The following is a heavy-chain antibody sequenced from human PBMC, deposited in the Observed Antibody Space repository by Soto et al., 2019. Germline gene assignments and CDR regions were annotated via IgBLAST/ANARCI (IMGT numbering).Heavy chain of an antibody. J-gene: IGHJ4*02. V-gene: IGHV3-74*01. CDR3: ARESEDLTSNFDY. Sequence: EVQLVESGGGLVQPGGSLRLSCVASGFTFDSYWMHWVRHFPGKGLEWVSRINSDGSSVIYADSVKGRFTISRDNAKNTLYLEMNSLRAEDTAVYYCARESEDLTSNFDYWGQGTLVTVSS. CDR1: GFTFDSYW. CDR2: INSDGSSV.